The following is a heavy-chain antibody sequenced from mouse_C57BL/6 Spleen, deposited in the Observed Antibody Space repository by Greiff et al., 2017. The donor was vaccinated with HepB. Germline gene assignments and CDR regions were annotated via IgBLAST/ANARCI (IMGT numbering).Heavy chain of an antibody. CDR3: TRMGYGNYGY. D-gene: IGHD2-1*01. CDR2: INYDGSST. V-gene: IGHV5-16*01. J-gene: IGHJ2*01. Sequence: VQLKESEGGLVQPGSSMKLSCTASGFTFSDYYMAWVRQVPEKGLEWVANINYDGSSTYYLDSLKSRFIISRDNAQNILYLQMSSLKSEDTATYYCTRMGYGNYGYWGQGTTLTVSS. CDR1: GFTFSDYY.